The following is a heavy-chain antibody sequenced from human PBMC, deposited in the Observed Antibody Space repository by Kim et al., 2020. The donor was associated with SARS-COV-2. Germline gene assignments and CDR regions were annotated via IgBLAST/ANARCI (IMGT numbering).Heavy chain of an antibody. Sequence: GGSLRLSCAASGFTFSSYSMSWVRQAPGKGLEWVSAISGSGGSTYYADSVKGRFTISRDNSKNTLYLQMNSLRAEDTAVYYCAKVGQLTGVYYFDYWGQGTLVTVSS. CDR2: ISGSGGST. D-gene: IGHD6-6*01. J-gene: IGHJ4*02. V-gene: IGHV3-23*01. CDR1: GFTFSSYS. CDR3: AKVGQLTGVYYFDY.